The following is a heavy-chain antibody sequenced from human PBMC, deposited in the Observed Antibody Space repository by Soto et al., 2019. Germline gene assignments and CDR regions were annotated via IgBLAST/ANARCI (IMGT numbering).Heavy chain of an antibody. Sequence: SETRSLTCTVSGGSISSYYWSWIRQPPGKGLEWIGYIYYSGSTNYNPSLKSRVTISVDTSKNQFSLKLSSVTAADTAVYYCARAIQIERGERRYYYYYHGMDVWGQGTTVTVSS. CDR1: GGSISSYY. CDR2: IYYSGST. V-gene: IGHV4-59*01. J-gene: IGHJ6*02. D-gene: IGHD1-1*01. CDR3: ARAIQIERGERRYYYYYHGMDV.